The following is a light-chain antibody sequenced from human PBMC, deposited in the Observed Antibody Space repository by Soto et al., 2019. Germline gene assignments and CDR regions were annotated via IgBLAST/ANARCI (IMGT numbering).Light chain of an antibody. CDR2: GTN. CDR3: ASWHGSLNGQV. V-gene: IGLV1-44*01. CDR1: SSNIGSTT. Sequence: QSVLTQPPSASGTPGQRVTISCSGSSSNIGSTTVNWYQQLPGTAPRLLIYGTNQRPSGVPDRFSGSRSGTSASLAISGLQSEDEADYYCASWHGSLNGQVFGGGTKLTVL. J-gene: IGLJ3*02.